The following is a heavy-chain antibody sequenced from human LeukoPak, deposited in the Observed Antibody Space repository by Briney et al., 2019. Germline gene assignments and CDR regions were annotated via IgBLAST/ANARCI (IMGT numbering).Heavy chain of an antibody. CDR2: IYTSGST. CDR1: GGSISSGSYY. CDR3: ARSPGQSLRSAWFDP. Sequence: TLSLTCTVSGGSISSGSYYWSWIRQPAGKGLEWIGRIYTSGSTNYNPSLKSRVTISVDTSKNQFSLKLSSVTAADTAVYYCARSPGQSLRSAWFDPWGQGTLVTVSS. V-gene: IGHV4-61*02. J-gene: IGHJ5*02. D-gene: IGHD4-17*01.